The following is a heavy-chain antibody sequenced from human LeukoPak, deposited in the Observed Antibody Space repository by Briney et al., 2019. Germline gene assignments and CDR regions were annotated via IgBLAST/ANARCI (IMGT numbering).Heavy chain of an antibody. CDR3: ARFNDGYNSPYFDY. CDR2: IYYSGST. CDR1: GGSFSGYY. V-gene: IGHV4-59*01. D-gene: IGHD5-24*01. Sequence: PSETLSLTCAVYGGSFSGYYWSWIRQPPGKGLEWIGYIYYSGSTNYNPSLKSRVTISVDTSKNQFSLKLSSVTAADTAVYYCARFNDGYNSPYFDYWGQGTLVTVSS. J-gene: IGHJ4*02.